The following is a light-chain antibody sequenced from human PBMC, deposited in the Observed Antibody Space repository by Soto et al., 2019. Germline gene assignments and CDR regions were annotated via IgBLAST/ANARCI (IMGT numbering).Light chain of an antibody. CDR3: QHYVTWPLT. V-gene: IGKV3-15*01. J-gene: IGKJ4*01. Sequence: EIVMTQSPATLSVSPGERATLSCRASQGIGDTLAWYQQKPGQTPRLLIYDTSIRATGVPARFSGSRSGAEFTLTISSLQSEDFAVYYCQHYVTWPLTFGGATKWIS. CDR2: DTS. CDR1: QGIGDT.